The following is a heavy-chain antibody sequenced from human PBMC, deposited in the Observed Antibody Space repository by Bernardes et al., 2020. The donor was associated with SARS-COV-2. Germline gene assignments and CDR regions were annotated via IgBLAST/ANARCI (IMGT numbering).Heavy chain of an antibody. CDR3: ARPSVAGGYYFAMDV. J-gene: IGHJ6*02. CDR1: GYSFTTHW. Sequence: GASLKISCKGSGYSFTTHWIGWVRQTPGKGLEWMGIIYPGDSDTKYSPSFQGQVTISVDKSINTAYLQWSSLRASDTAMYYCARPSVAGGYYFAMDVWGQGTTVTVSS. V-gene: IGHV5-51*01. CDR2: IYPGDSDT. D-gene: IGHD6-19*01.